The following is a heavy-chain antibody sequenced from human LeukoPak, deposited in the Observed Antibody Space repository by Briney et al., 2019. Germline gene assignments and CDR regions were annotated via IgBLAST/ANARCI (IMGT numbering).Heavy chain of an antibody. V-gene: IGHV4-34*01. Sequence: SETLSLTCAVYGGSFSGYYWSWIRQPPGKGLEWIGEINHSGSTNYNPSLKSRVTISVDTSKGQFSLKLSSVTAADTAVYYCARRVTMSAPTTPDSWLHPWGQGTLVTVSS. CDR1: GGSFSGYY. J-gene: IGHJ5*02. CDR3: ARRVTMSAPTTPDSWLHP. CDR2: INHSGST. D-gene: IGHD3-3*01.